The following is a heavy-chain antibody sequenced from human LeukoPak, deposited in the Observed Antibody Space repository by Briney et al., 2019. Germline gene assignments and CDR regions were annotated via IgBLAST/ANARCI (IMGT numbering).Heavy chain of an antibody. CDR1: GFTFSSYS. CDR3: ATVYGLHGDYEGPLDY. Sequence: GGSLRLSCAASGFTFSSYSMNWVRQAPGKGLEWVSYISSSSSTIYYADSVKGRFTISRDNAKNSLYLQMNSLRDEDTAVYYCATVYGLHGDYEGPLDYWGQGTLVTVSS. J-gene: IGHJ4*02. V-gene: IGHV3-48*02. D-gene: IGHD4-17*01. CDR2: ISSSSSTI.